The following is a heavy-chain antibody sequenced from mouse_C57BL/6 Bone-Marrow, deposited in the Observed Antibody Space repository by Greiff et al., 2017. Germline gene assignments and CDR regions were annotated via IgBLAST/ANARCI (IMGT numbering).Heavy chain of an antibody. CDR1: GFTFSSYA. CDR3: ARDLRPYYFDD. J-gene: IGHJ2*01. D-gene: IGHD3-2*02. CDR2: ISDGGSYT. Sequence: EVQRVESGGGLVKPGGSLKLSCAASGFTFSSYAMSWVRQTPEKRLEWVATISDGGSYTYYPDNVQGRFTISRDNATNTLYLQMSHLKSEDTAMYYCARDLRPYYFDDWGQGTTLTVSS. V-gene: IGHV5-4*01.